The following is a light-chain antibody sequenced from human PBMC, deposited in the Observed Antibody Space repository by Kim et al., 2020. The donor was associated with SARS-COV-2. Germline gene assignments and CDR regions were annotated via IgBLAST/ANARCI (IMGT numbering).Light chain of an antibody. V-gene: IGKV3-11*01. CDR2: DVS. CDR3: QQRSNWPRKT. Sequence: EIVLTQSPATLSLSPGERATLSCRASQSVSSYLAWYQQKPGQAPRLLIYDVSNRATGIPARFSGSGSGTDFTLTISSLEPEDSAVYFCQQRSNWPRKTFGQGTRLEIK. CDR1: QSVSSY. J-gene: IGKJ5*01.